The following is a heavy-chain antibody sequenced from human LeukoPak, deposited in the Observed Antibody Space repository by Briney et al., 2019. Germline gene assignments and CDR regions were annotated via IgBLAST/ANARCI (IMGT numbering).Heavy chain of an antibody. J-gene: IGHJ4*02. Sequence: LSLTCAVSGGSISSGGYSWSWIRQPPGKGLEWVSGINWNSGSIGYADSVKGRFTISRDNAKNSLYLQMNSLRPEDTAFYYCAKDKGSGWSGIDYWGQGTLVTVSS. CDR1: GGSISSGGYS. V-gene: IGHV3-9*01. CDR3: AKDKGSGWSGIDY. CDR2: INWNSGSI. D-gene: IGHD6-19*01.